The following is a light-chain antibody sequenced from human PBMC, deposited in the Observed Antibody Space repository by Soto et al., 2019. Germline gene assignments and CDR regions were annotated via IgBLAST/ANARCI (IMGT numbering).Light chain of an antibody. CDR1: SSSIGAGYD. Sequence: QSVLTQPPSVSGAPGQRVTISCTGSSSSIGAGYDVHWYQQLPRTAPKLLIYANNNRPSGVPDRFSGSKSGTSASLAITGLQAEDEADYYCQSYDSGLSGSIFGGGTKLTVL. V-gene: IGLV1-40*01. CDR2: ANN. J-gene: IGLJ2*01. CDR3: QSYDSGLSGSI.